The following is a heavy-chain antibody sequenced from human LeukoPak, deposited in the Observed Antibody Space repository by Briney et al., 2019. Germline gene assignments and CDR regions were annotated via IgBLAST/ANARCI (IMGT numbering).Heavy chain of an antibody. D-gene: IGHD6-13*01. CDR3: ARDRGYPSYYYYMDV. J-gene: IGHJ6*03. CDR2: IYTSGST. V-gene: IGHV4-4*07. Sequence: PSETLSLTCTVSGGSISSYYWSWIRQPAGKGLEWIGRIYTSGSTNYNPSLKSRVTMSVDTSKNQFSLKLSSVTAADTAVYYCARDRGYPSYYYYMDVWGKGTTVTVSS. CDR1: GGSISSYY.